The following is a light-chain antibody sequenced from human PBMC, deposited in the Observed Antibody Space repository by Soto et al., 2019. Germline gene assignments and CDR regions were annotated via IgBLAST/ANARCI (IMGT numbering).Light chain of an antibody. CDR3: QSYDSSLSAWV. Sequence: QSVLTQPPSVSGAPGQRVTISCTESSSNIGAGYDVHWYQQLPGTAPKLLIYANSNRPSGVPDRFSGSKSGTSASLAITGLQAEDEADYYCQSYDSSLSAWVFGGGTKLTV. CDR1: SSNIGAGYD. J-gene: IGLJ3*02. V-gene: IGLV1-40*01. CDR2: ANS.